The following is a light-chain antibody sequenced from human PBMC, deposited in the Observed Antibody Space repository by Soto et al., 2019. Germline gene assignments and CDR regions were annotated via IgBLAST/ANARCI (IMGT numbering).Light chain of an antibody. CDR3: QQYYGYPFT. Sequence: DIQMTQSPSSLSASVGDRVTITCRASQGIGNSSAWFQQKAGKAPKSLIYGGSSLQSGAPSKFSGSGSGTYFTLTISSLQPEDSATYYCQQYYGYPFTFGPGTKVDVK. V-gene: IGKV1-16*02. CDR2: GGS. J-gene: IGKJ3*01. CDR1: QGIGNS.